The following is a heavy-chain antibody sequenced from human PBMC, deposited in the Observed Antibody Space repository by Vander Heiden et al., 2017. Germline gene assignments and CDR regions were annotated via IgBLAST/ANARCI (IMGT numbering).Heavy chain of an antibody. D-gene: IGHD3-3*01. CDR1: GFAFDDYT. CDR3: AKDIATSGYFDY. V-gene: IGHV3-43*01. Sequence: EVQLVESGGAVVQPGGPLRLSWAASGFAFDDYTMHWVRQAPGKGLEWVSLISWDGGSTYYADSVRGRFTISRDNSKNSLYLQMNSLRTEDIALYYCAKDIATSGYFDYCGQGTLVTVSS. CDR2: ISWDGGST. J-gene: IGHJ4*02.